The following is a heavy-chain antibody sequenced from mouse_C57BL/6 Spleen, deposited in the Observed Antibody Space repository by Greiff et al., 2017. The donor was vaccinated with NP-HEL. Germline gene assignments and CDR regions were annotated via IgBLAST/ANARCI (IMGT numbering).Heavy chain of an antibody. CDR2: ISDGGSYT. Sequence: DVKLQESGGGLVKPGGSLKLSCAASGFTFSSYAMSWVRQTPEKRLEWVATISDGGSYTYYPDNVKGRFTISRDNAKNNLYLQMSHLKSEDTAMYYCARVGSSGVLDYWGQGTTLTVSS. D-gene: IGHD1-1*01. J-gene: IGHJ2*01. V-gene: IGHV5-4*03. CDR3: ARVGSSGVLDY. CDR1: GFTFSSYA.